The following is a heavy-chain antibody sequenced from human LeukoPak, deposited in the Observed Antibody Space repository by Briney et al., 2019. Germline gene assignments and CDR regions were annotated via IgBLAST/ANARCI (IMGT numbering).Heavy chain of an antibody. J-gene: IGHJ4*02. D-gene: IGHD2-8*01. Sequence: GSLRLSCSASGITFSTYWMHWVRQAPGKELVWVSRIYSDGRRPSYADSVRGRFTISRDNAKDTVYLQMNSLEAEDTAVYYCARVSVLGMVYYYDYWGQGTLVTVS. V-gene: IGHV3-74*01. CDR3: ARVSVLGMVYYYDY. CDR2: IYSDGRRP. CDR1: GITFSTYW.